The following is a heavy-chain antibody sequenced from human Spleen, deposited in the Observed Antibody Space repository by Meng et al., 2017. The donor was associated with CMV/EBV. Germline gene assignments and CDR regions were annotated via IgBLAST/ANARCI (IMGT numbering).Heavy chain of an antibody. CDR2: INPSGGST. J-gene: IGHJ6*02. CDR1: GYTFTSYY. CDR3: ARELSNHGFHYYYYYGMDV. V-gene: IGHV1-46*01. Sequence: ASVKVSCKASGYTFTSYYMHWVRQAPGQGLEWMGIINPSGGSTSYAQKFQGRVTMTRDTSTSTVYMELSSLRSEDTAVYYCARELSNHGFHYYYYYGMDVWGQGTTVTSP. D-gene: IGHD4-11*01.